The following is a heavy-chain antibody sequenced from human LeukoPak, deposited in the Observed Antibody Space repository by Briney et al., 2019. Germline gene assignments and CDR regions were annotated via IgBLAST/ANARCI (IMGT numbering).Heavy chain of an antibody. D-gene: IGHD3-3*01. V-gene: IGHV3-23*01. J-gene: IGHJ4*02. CDR3: AKGSSGGTYYDFWSGYYTDYYFDY. Sequence: GGSLGLSCAASGFTFSSYAMSWVRQAPGKGLEWVSAISGSGGSTYYADSVKGRFTISRDNSKNTLYLQMNSLRAEDTAVYYCAKGSSGGTYYDFWSGYYTDYYFDYWGQGTLVTVSS. CDR1: GFTFSSYA. CDR2: ISGSGGST.